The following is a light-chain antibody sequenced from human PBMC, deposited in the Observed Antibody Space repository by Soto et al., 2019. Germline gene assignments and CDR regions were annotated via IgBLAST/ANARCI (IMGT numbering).Light chain of an antibody. Sequence: SVLTQPAFVSGCPGQSITISCTGTSNHVGSYNLVSWYQQHPGKAPKLIIYEANKRPSGISNRFSGSESASLTISGLQPEDEADYYCCSYAGRDTYVFGTGTKV. CDR1: SNHVGSYNL. CDR2: EAN. J-gene: IGLJ1*01. V-gene: IGLV2-23*01. CDR3: CSYAGRDTYV.